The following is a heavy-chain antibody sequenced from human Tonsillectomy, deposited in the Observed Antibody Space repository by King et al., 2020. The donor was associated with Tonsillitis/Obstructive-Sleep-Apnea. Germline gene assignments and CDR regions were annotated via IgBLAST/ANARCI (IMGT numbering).Heavy chain of an antibody. V-gene: IGHV3-21*01. CDR2: ISTSSIYI. D-gene: IGHD2-21*02. J-gene: IGHJ3*02. CDR3: ARENDLDAFDI. CDR1: GFTFSSYS. Sequence: VQLVESGGGLVKPGGSLRLSCAASGFTFSSYSMNWVRQAPGKGLEWVSSISTSSIYIYYADSVKGRFTISRNNARNSLYLQMNSLRAEDTSVYYCARENDLDAFDIWGLGKMVTVSS.